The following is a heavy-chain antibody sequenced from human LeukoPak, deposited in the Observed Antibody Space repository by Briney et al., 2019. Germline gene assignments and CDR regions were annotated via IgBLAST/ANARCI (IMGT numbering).Heavy chain of an antibody. V-gene: IGHV1-2*02. CDR2: INPNSGGT. Sequence: AASVKVSCKASGYTFTGYYIHWVRQAPGQGLEWMGWINPNSGGTNYAQKFQGRVTMTRDTSISTAYMELSRLRSDDTAVYYCARVYYYDSSDLVYWGQGTLVTVSS. CDR3: ARVYYYDSSDLVY. CDR1: GYTFTGYY. D-gene: IGHD3-22*01. J-gene: IGHJ4*02.